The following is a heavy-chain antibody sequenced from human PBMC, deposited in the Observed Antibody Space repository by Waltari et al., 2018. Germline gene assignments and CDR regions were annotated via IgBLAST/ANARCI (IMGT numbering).Heavy chain of an antibody. D-gene: IGHD5-12*01. CDR2: KSNDGNNK. Sequence: QMQLVESGGGVVQPGRSLRLSCAASGFSFSHCNMHWVRQAPGQGREGVAGKSNDGNNKDYADSVKSRFTVSRENSKNTLYLQINSLRDDDTAVYYCVKYSGFDYFFDYWGLGTLVTVSS. CDR3: VKYSGFDYFFDY. J-gene: IGHJ4*02. CDR1: GFSFSHCN. V-gene: IGHV3-30*18.